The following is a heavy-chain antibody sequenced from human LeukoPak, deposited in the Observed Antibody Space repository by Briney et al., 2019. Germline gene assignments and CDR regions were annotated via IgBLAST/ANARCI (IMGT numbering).Heavy chain of an antibody. Sequence: PSETLSLTCTVSGGSISSSSYYWGWIRQPPGQGLEWIGSIYYSGSTYYNPSLKSRVTISVDTSKNQFSLKLSSVTAADTAVYYCARQSDIVATIGYWGQGTLVTVSS. CDR2: IYYSGST. CDR3: ARQSDIVATIGY. V-gene: IGHV4-39*01. J-gene: IGHJ4*02. CDR1: GGSISSSSYY. D-gene: IGHD5-12*01.